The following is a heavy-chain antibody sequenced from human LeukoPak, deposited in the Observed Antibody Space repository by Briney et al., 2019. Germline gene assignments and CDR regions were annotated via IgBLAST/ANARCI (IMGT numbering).Heavy chain of an antibody. V-gene: IGHV3-30*04. D-gene: IGHD1-26*01. Sequence: QPGGSLRLSCAASGFTFSTYAMHWVRQAPGKGLEWVAVTSPDEGLKFYGDSVKGRFTISRDNSKNTMYLQMNNLREEDTAVYYCTRDPILGAPDYFDYWGQGTLVTVSS. J-gene: IGHJ4*02. CDR2: TSPDEGLK. CDR3: TRDPILGAPDYFDY. CDR1: GFTFSTYA.